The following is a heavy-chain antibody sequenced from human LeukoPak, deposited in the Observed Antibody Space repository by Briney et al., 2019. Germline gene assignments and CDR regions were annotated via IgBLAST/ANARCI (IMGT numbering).Heavy chain of an antibody. J-gene: IGHJ6*03. CDR2: ISSSGSTI. CDR1: RFTFSDYY. CDR3: ARVSDESNYYYYYMDV. V-gene: IGHV3-11*01. Sequence: PGGSLRLCCAASRFTFSDYYMSWIRQAPGKGLEWVSYISSSGSTIYYADSVKGRFTISRDNAKNSLYLKMSSLRPEDTAVYYCARVSDESNYYYYYMDVWGKGTTVTVSS.